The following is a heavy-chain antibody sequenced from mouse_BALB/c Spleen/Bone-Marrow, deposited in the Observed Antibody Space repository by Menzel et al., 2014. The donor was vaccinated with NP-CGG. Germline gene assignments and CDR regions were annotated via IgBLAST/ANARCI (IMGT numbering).Heavy chain of an antibody. CDR2: IRLKSNNYAT. Sequence: EVKLVESGGGLVQPGGSMKLSCVASGFTFSNYWMNWVHQSPEKGLEWVAEIRLKSNNYATHYAESVKGRFTISRDDSKSSVYLQMNNLRAEDTGIYYCTTGFAYWGQGTLVTVSA. CDR1: GFTFSNYW. CDR3: TTGFAY. V-gene: IGHV6-6*02. J-gene: IGHJ3*01.